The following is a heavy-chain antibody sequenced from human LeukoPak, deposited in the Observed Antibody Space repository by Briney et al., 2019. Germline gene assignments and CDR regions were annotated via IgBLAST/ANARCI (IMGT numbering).Heavy chain of an antibody. D-gene: IGHD2-2*01. CDR1: GFTFSSYG. CDR2: IKQGGSDK. Sequence: GGSLRLSCAASGFTFSSYGMSWVRQPPGRGLEWVAIIKQGGSDKYYVDSVKGRFTISRDNAKNSLSLQMNSLTAADTAVYYCARGRCSSTSCFFDYWGQGTLVTVSS. J-gene: IGHJ4*02. CDR3: ARGRCSSTSCFFDY. V-gene: IGHV3-7*01.